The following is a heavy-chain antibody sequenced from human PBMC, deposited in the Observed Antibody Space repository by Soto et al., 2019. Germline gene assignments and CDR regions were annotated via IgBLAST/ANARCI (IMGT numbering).Heavy chain of an antibody. CDR2: IYTSGST. J-gene: IGHJ6*02. V-gene: IGHV4-4*07. CDR1: GGSISSYY. Sequence: SDTLSLTCTVSGGSISSYYWSWIRQPAGKGLEWIGRIYTSGSTNYNPSLKSRVTMSVDTSKNQFSLKLSSVTAADTAVYYCARDSWGSPLYYYCGMDVWGQGTTVTVSS. D-gene: IGHD7-27*01. CDR3: ARDSWGSPLYYYCGMDV.